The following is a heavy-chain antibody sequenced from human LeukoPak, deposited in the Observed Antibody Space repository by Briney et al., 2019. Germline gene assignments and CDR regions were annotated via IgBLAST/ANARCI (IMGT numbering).Heavy chain of an antibody. D-gene: IGHD1-26*01. Sequence: SVKVSCKASGGTFISYAISWVRQAPGRGLEWMGGIIPIFGTANCAQKFQGRVTITADESTSTAYMELSSLRSEDTAVYYCARDPGGYLDSIWGQGTLVTVSS. CDR3: ARDPGGYLDSI. CDR2: IIPIFGTA. CDR1: GGTFISYA. J-gene: IGHJ4*02. V-gene: IGHV1-69*13.